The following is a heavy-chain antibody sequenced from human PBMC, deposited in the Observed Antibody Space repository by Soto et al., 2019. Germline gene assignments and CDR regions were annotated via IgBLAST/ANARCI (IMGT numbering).Heavy chain of an antibody. V-gene: IGHV3-23*01. J-gene: IGHJ4*02. CDR3: AKDHTMIVLVITTLPRGPLDY. D-gene: IGHD3-22*01. CDR1: GFTFSSYA. Sequence: PGGSLRLSCAASGFTFSSYAMSWVRQAPGKGLEWVSAISGSGGSTYYADSVKGRFTISRDNSKNTLYLQMNSLRAEDTAVYYCAKDHTMIVLVITTLPRGPLDYWGQGTLVPVSS. CDR2: ISGSGGST.